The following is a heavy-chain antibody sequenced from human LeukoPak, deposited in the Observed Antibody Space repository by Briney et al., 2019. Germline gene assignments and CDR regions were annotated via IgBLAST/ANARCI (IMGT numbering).Heavy chain of an antibody. CDR3: AHVIVPIVVVVASSSDAFDI. J-gene: IGHJ3*02. D-gene: IGHD2-15*01. V-gene: IGHV3-11*01. Sequence: GGSLRLSCAASGFTFSDYYMSWIRQAPGKGLEWVSYISSSGSTIYYADSVKGRFTISRDNAKNSLYLQMNSLRAEDTAVYYCAHVIVPIVVVVASSSDAFDIWGQGTMVTVSS. CDR2: ISSSGSTI. CDR1: GFTFSDYY.